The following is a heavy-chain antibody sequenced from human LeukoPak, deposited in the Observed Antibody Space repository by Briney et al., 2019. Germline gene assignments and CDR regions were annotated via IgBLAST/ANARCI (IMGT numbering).Heavy chain of an antibody. CDR1: GYTLTELF. Sequence: GASVKVSCKVSGYTLTELFMLWVRQAPGKGLEWMGGFDPEDGETIYAQNSQGRVTITEDTSTDTAYMELSSLRSEDTAVYYCATRVAAADFRYYYYYMDVWGKGTTVTISS. D-gene: IGHD6-13*01. V-gene: IGHV1-24*01. J-gene: IGHJ6*03. CDR3: ATRVAAADFRYYYYYMDV. CDR2: FDPEDGET.